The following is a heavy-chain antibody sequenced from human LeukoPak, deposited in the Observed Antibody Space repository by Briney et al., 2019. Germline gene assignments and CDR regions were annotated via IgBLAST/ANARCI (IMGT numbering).Heavy chain of an antibody. CDR3: ASRPGIEVAGFDY. CDR1: GGTFSSYA. D-gene: IGHD6-19*01. V-gene: IGHV1-3*04. Sequence: ASVKVSCKASGGTFSSYAISWVRQARGQGLEWMAWINTGNGDTKYSQKFQGRVTITRDTSASTAYMELSSLGSEDTAVYYCASRPGIEVAGFDYWGQGTLVTVSS. J-gene: IGHJ4*02. CDR2: INTGNGDT.